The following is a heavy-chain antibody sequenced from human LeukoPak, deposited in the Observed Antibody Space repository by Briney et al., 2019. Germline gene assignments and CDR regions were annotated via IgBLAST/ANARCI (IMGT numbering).Heavy chain of an antibody. CDR1: GFNLSSYS. D-gene: IGHD6-6*01. CDR2: ISSYGGST. CDR3: ARISRSHDYDY. Sequence: GGSLRLSCAASGFNLSSYSMHWVRQAPGKGLEYVSAISSYGGSTYYANSVKDRFAISRDNSKNTVYLQMGSLRTEDMAVYYCARISRSHDYDYWGQGTLVTVSS. V-gene: IGHV3-64*01. J-gene: IGHJ4*02.